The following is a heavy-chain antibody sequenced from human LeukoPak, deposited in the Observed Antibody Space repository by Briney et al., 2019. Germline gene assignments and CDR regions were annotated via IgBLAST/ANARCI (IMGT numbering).Heavy chain of an antibody. CDR1: GYTFTSYG. CDR3: ARFLEWLARNYYYGMDV. V-gene: IGHV1-18*01. Sequence: ASVKVSCKASGYTFTSYGISWVRQAPGQGLEWMGWISAYNGNTNYAQKLQGRVTMTTDTSTSTAYMELRSLRSDDTAAYYCARFLEWLARNYYYGMDVWGQGATVTVSS. D-gene: IGHD6-19*01. CDR2: ISAYNGNT. J-gene: IGHJ6*02.